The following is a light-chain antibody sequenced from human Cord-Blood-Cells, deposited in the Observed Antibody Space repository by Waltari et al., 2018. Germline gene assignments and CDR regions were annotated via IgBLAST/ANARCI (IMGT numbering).Light chain of an antibody. CDR1: QDISNY. CDR2: DAS. Sequence: DIQMTQSPSSLSASVGDRVTITRQATQDISNYLNWYQQKPGKAPKLLIYDASNLETGVPSRFSGSGSGTDFTFTISSLQPEDIATYYCQQYDNLPFTFGPGTKVEIK. CDR3: QQYDNLPFT. V-gene: IGKV1-33*01. J-gene: IGKJ3*01.